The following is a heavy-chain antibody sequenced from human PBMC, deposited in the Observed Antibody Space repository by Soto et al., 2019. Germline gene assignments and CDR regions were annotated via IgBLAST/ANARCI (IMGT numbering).Heavy chain of an antibody. CDR2: LNGGGGRA. CDR3: AKGYGGYDFDH. D-gene: IGHD5-12*01. CDR1: GFPFSSYV. J-gene: IGHJ4*02. Sequence: GGSLRLSCAASGFPFSSYVMSWVRQAPGKGLEWVSGLNGGGGRAYYADSVKGRFTISRDNSRNTLFLQMSSLRAEDTAVYYCAKGYGGYDFDHWGQGTLVTVSS. V-gene: IGHV3-23*01.